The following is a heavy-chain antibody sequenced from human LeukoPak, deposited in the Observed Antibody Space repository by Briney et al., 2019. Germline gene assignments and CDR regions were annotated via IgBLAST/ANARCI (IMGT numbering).Heavy chain of an antibody. CDR2: IYYSGST. CDR1: GGSISSSSYY. D-gene: IGHD3-3*01. J-gene: IGHJ6*03. V-gene: IGHV4-39*07. Sequence: PSETLSLTCTVSGGSISSSSYYWGWIRQPPGKGLEWIGSIYYSGSTNYNPSLKSRVTISVDTSKNQFSLKLSSVTAADTAVYYCARGANDDFWSGYYPSRSRYYYYYMDVWGKGTTVTVSS. CDR3: ARGANDDFWSGYYPSRSRYYYYYMDV.